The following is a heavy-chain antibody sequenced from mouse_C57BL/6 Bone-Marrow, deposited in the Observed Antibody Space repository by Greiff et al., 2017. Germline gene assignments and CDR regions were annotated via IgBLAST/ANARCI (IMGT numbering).Heavy chain of an antibody. CDR1: GYSITSGYY. D-gene: IGHD2-12*01. CDR3: ARYSFDY. V-gene: IGHV3-6*01. Sequence: ESGPGLVKPSPSLSLTCSVTGYSITSGYYWNWIRQFPGNKLEWMGYISYDGSNNYNPSLKNRISITRDTSKNQFFLKLNSVTTEDTATYYVARYSFDYWGQGTTLTVSS. J-gene: IGHJ2*01. CDR2: ISYDGSN.